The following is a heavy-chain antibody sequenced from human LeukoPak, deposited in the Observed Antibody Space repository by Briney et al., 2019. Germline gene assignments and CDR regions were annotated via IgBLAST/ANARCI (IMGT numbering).Heavy chain of an antibody. V-gene: IGHV3-33*06. CDR2: IWYDGSNK. CDR3: AKAVSYGYDAFDI. D-gene: IGHD5-18*01. CDR1: GFTFSSYG. J-gene: IGHJ3*02. Sequence: QSGGSLRLXCAASGFTFSSYGMHWVRQAPGKGLEWVAVIWYDGSNKYYADSVKGRFTISRDNSKNTLYLQMNSLRAEDTAVYYCAKAVSYGYDAFDIWGQGTMVTVSS.